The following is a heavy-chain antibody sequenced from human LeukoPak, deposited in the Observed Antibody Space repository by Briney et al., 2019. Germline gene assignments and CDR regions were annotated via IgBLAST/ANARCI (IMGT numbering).Heavy chain of an antibody. D-gene: IGHD3-16*01. CDR3: AKRPELRLGELALGDYFDY. V-gene: IGHV3-23*01. Sequence: GGSLRLSCAASGFTFSSYAMSWVRQAPGKGLEWVSAISGSGGSTYYADSVKGRFTISRDNSKNTLYLQMNSLRAEDTAVYYCAKRPELRLGELALGDYFDYWGQGTLVTVSS. J-gene: IGHJ4*02. CDR1: GFTFSSYA. CDR2: ISGSGGST.